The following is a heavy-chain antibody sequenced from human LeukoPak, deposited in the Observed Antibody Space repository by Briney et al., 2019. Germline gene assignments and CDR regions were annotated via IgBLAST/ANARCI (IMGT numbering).Heavy chain of an antibody. CDR2: INHSGST. Sequence: PSETLSLTCAVYGGSFSGYYWSWIRQPPGKGLEWIGEINHSGSTNYNPSLKSRVTISVDTSKNQFSLKLSSVTAADTAVYYCARERIQLWEGVDYWGQGTLVTVSS. V-gene: IGHV4-34*01. J-gene: IGHJ4*02. CDR3: ARERIQLWEGVDY. CDR1: GGSFSGYY. D-gene: IGHD5-18*01.